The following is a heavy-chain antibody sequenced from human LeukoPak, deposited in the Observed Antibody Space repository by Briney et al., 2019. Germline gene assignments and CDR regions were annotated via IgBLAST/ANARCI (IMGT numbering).Heavy chain of an antibody. CDR3: STTYYYDSSEGY. Sequence: GGSLRLSCAASGFTFSSSAMHWVRQAPGKGLEWVGRIKSKTDGGTTDYAAPVKGRFTISRDDSKNTLYLQMNSLKTEDTAVYYCSTTYYYDSSEGYWGQGTLVTVSS. V-gene: IGHV3-15*07. D-gene: IGHD3-22*01. J-gene: IGHJ4*02. CDR1: GFTFSSSA. CDR2: IKSKTDGGTT.